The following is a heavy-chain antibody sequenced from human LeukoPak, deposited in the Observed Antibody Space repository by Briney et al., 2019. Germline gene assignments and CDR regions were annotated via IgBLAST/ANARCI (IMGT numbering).Heavy chain of an antibody. CDR1: GFTFSSYW. V-gene: IGHV3-7*01. Sequence: GGSLRLSCAASGFTFSSYWMSWVRQAPGKGLEWVANIKKDGSEKHYADSVKGRFSISRDNAKNSLYLQMNSLRAEDTAVYYCARGGYSYGYGYWGQGTLVTVSS. D-gene: IGHD5-18*01. CDR3: ARGGYSYGYGY. J-gene: IGHJ4*02. CDR2: IKKDGSEK.